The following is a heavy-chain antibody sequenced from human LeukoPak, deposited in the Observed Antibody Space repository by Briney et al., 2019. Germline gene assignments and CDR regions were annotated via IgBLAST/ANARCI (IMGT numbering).Heavy chain of an antibody. V-gene: IGHV1-8*01. CDR2: MNPNSGNT. Sequence: ASVKVSCKASGYTFTSYDINWVRQATGQGLEWMGWMNPNSGNTGYAQKFQGRVTMTRDTSISTAYMELSRLRSDDTAVYYCARAGGNTVTDLGYWGQGTLVTVSS. CDR3: ARAGGNTVTDLGY. CDR1: GYTFTSYD. J-gene: IGHJ4*02. D-gene: IGHD4-11*01.